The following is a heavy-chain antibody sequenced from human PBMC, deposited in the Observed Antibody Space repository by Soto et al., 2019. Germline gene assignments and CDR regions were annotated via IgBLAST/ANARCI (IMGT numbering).Heavy chain of an antibody. CDR2: INPSGGST. D-gene: IGHD3-9*01. V-gene: IGHV1-46*01. CDR3: ARVQPLYYDIPPGYYGMDV. CDR1: GYTFTSYY. Sequence: XSVKVSFNASGYTFTSYYMHLVRHSPGQGLEWMGIINPSGGSTSYAQKFQGRVTMTRDTSTSTVYMELSSLRSEDTALYYCARVQPLYYDIPPGYYGMDVWGQGTTVTVSS. J-gene: IGHJ6*02.